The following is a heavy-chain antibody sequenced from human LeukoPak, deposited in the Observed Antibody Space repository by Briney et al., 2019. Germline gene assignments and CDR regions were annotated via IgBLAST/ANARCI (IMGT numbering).Heavy chain of an antibody. D-gene: IGHD5/OR15-5a*01. CDR3: ARDSASPVGPVYKRPGY. Sequence: GGSLRLSCAASGFTFSSYEMNWVRQAPGKGLEWVSYISSIGSNIFYAGSVKGRFTISRDNAKNSLYLQMNSLRAEDTAVYYCARDSASPVGPVYKRPGYWGLGTLVTVSS. CDR2: ISSIGSNI. V-gene: IGHV3-48*03. J-gene: IGHJ4*02. CDR1: GFTFSSYE.